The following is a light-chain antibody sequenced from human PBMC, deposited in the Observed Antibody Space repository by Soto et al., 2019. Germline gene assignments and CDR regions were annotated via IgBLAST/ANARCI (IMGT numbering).Light chain of an antibody. CDR1: SSDIGAYDY. J-gene: IGLJ2*01. V-gene: IGLV1-47*02. CDR3: ASWDDRLGAVI. Sequence: QSVLTHPASLSGSPGQSITISCTGTSSDIGAYDYVSWFQQHPGKAPKLLMHSNNLRPSGVPERISGSKFGTAASLAISGLRSEDEAVYYCASWDDRLGAVIFGGGTKVTVL. CDR2: SNN.